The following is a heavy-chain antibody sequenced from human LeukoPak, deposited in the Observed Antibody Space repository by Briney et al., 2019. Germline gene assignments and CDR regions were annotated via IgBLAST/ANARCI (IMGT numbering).Heavy chain of an antibody. Sequence: SVKVSCKASGGTLSSYAISWVRRAPGQGLEWMGGIIPIFGTANYAQKFQGRVTITADESTSTAYMELSSLRSEDTAVYYCALDYDILTGRPYYFDYWGQGTLVTVSS. CDR2: IIPIFGTA. J-gene: IGHJ4*02. V-gene: IGHV1-69*13. CDR1: GGTLSSYA. D-gene: IGHD3-9*01. CDR3: ALDYDILTGRPYYFDY.